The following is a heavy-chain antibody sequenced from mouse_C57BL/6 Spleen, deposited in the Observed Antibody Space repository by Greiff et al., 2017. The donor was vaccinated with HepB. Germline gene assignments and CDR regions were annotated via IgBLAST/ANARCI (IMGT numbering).Heavy chain of an antibody. CDR3: ARYSDYDGFFAY. CDR1: GFTFTDYY. Sequence: EVKVIESGGGLVQPGGSLSLSCAASGFTFTDYYMSWVRQPPGKALEWLGFIRNKANGYTTEYSASVKGRFTISRDNSQSILYLQMNALRAEDSATYYCARYSDYDGFFAYWGQGTLVTVSA. D-gene: IGHD2-4*01. V-gene: IGHV7-3*01. J-gene: IGHJ3*01. CDR2: IRNKANGYTT.